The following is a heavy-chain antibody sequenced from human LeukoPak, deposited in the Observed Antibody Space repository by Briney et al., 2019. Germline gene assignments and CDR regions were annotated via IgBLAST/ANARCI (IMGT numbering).Heavy chain of an antibody. Sequence: GGSLRLSCPVSGITFSGYWVHWVRQAPGKGLVWVSRISPTGSTTSYADSVKGRFTVSRDNAKNTLYLQVNNLRAEDTAVYYCARGPNSNWSGLDFWGQGNLLTVSS. CDR2: ISPTGSTT. J-gene: IGHJ4*02. CDR1: GITFSGYW. V-gene: IGHV3-74*01. D-gene: IGHD6-6*01. CDR3: ARGPNSNWSGLDF.